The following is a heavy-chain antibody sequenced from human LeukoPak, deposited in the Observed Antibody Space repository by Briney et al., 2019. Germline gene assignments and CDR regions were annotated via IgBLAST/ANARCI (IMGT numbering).Heavy chain of an antibody. CDR2: IYYSGST. J-gene: IGHJ6*02. CDR1: GGSISSYY. Sequence: PSETLSLTCTVSGGSISSYYWSWIRQPPGKGLEWIGYIYYSGSTNYNPSLKSRVTISVDTSKNQFSLKLSSVTAAGTVVYYCARDHSSGYYYYGMDVWGQGTTVTVSS. V-gene: IGHV4-59*01. CDR3: ARDHSSGYYYYGMDV. D-gene: IGHD6-19*01.